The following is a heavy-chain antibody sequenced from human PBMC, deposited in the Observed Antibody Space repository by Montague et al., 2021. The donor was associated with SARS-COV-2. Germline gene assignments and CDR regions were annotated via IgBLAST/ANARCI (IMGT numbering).Heavy chain of an antibody. CDR3: ASSDYYCSGTYGYNYYLDD. D-gene: IGHD3-10*01. V-gene: IGHV4-39*01. CDR1: GGSISSSPYY. J-gene: IGHJ6*03. Sequence: SETLSLTCTVTGGSISSSPYYWGWIRQPPGRGLEWVASIAYSGRTYFSPSLKSRLTISVDSSENQFSLRLSSVTAADTAVYYCASSDYYCSGTYGYNYYLDDWGKGTPVTVSS. CDR2: IAYSGRT.